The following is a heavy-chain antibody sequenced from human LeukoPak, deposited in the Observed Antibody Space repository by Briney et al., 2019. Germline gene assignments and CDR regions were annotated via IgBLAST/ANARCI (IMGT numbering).Heavy chain of an antibody. CDR3: ARDRFGPSSDYGSGSYDRRNYYYYYMDV. CDR1: GGSISSGSYY. CDR2: IYTSGST. V-gene: IGHV4-61*02. Sequence: PSETLSLTCTVSGGSISSGSYYWSWIRQPAGKGLEWTGRIYTSGSTYYNPSLKSRVTISVDTSKNQFSLKLSSVTAADTAVYYCARDRFGPSSDYGSGSYDRRNYYYYYMDVWGKGTTVTVSS. D-gene: IGHD3-10*01. J-gene: IGHJ6*03.